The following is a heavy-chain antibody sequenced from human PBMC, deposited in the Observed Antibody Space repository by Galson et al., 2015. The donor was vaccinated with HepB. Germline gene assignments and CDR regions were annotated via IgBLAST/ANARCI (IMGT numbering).Heavy chain of an antibody. J-gene: IGHJ4*02. CDR3: ARGVGEMKNYYDSSGYRW. CDR2: IIPILGIA. D-gene: IGHD3-22*01. Sequence: SVKVSCKASGGTFSSYTISWVRQAPGQGLEWMGRIIPILGIANYAQKFQGRVTITADKSTSTAYMELSSLRSEDTAVYYCARGVGEMKNYYDSSGYRWWGQGTLVTVSS. CDR1: GGTFSSYT. V-gene: IGHV1-69*02.